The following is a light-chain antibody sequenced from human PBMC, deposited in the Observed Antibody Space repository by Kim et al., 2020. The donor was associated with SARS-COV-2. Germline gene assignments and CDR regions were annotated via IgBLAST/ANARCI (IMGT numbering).Light chain of an antibody. CDR2: GKN. Sequence: SVALGQTVRITCQGDSLRSYYASWYRQKPGQAPLLFIYGKNNRPSGIPDRFSGSSSGNTASLTITGGQAEDEADYYCNSRDSSGVVFGGGTQLTVL. CDR1: SLRSYY. V-gene: IGLV3-19*01. J-gene: IGLJ2*01. CDR3: NSRDSSGVV.